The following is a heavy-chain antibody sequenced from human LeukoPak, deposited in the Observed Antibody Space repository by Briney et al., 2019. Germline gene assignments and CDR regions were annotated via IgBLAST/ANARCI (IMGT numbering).Heavy chain of an antibody. CDR1: GGTFSRYA. D-gene: IGHD6-19*01. Sequence: GASVKVSCKASGGTFSRYAISWVRQAPGQGLEWMGGIIPIFGTANYAQKFQGRVTITTDESTSTAYMELRSLRSDDTAVYYCARDLRTYSSGPSYYWGQGTLVTVSS. V-gene: IGHV1-69*05. CDR3: ARDLRTYSSGPSYY. CDR2: IIPIFGTA. J-gene: IGHJ4*02.